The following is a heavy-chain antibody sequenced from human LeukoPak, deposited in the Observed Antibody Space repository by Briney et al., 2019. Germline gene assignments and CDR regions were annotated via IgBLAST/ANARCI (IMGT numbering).Heavy chain of an antibody. Sequence: PSETLSHTCTVSGGSISSYYWSWIRQPPGKGLEWIGYIYYSGSTNYNPSLKSRVTISVDTSKTQFSLKLSSVTAADTAVYYCARDRLWWTYWGQGTLVTVSS. V-gene: IGHV4-59*01. CDR2: IYYSGST. CDR3: ARDRLWWTY. J-gene: IGHJ4*02. CDR1: GGSISSYY. D-gene: IGHD2-21*01.